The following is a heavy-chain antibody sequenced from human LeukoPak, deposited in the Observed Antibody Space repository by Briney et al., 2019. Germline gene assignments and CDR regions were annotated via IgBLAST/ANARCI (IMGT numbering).Heavy chain of an antibody. Sequence: SETLSLTCTVSGDSISSGGHYWSWIRQPPGKGLEWIGYTSGSISDNPSLKSRVAVSVDPSQNQVSLSLTSVTAADTAVYYCARVLAIFGLDTTDFYMDVWGKGTTVTVSS. CDR2: TSGSI. J-gene: IGHJ6*03. D-gene: IGHD3/OR15-3a*01. CDR3: ARVLAIFGLDTTDFYMDV. CDR1: GDSISSGGHY. V-gene: IGHV4-61*08.